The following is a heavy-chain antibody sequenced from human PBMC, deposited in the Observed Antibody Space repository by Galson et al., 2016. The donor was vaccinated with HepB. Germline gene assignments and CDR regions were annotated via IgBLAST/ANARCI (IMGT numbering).Heavy chain of an antibody. V-gene: IGHV1-69*13. D-gene: IGHD2-2*01. CDR1: GGTFSSYA. J-gene: IGHJ6*02. CDR2: IIPMFGRA. CDR3: ARGYCSTTSCYDPEDYYYGMDV. Sequence: SVKVSCKASGGTFSSYAISWVRQAPGQGLEWMGGIIPMFGRANYAQKFQGRVTITADESTSTAYMELSSLRSEDTAVYYCARGYCSTTSCYDPEDYYYGMDVWGQGTAVIVSS.